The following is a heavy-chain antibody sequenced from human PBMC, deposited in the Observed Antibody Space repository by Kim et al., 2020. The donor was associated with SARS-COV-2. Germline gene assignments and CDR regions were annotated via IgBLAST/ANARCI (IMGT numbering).Heavy chain of an antibody. CDR2: ST. J-gene: IGHJ3*02. CDR3: ARASPDAFDI. Sequence: STYYNPSLKSRVTISVDTSKNQFSLQLSSGTAADTAVYYCARASPDAFDIWGQGTMVTVSS. V-gene: IGHV4-30-2*05.